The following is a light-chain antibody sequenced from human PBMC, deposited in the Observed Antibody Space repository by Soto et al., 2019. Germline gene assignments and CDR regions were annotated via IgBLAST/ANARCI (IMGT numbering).Light chain of an antibody. CDR3: QQGYSNPWT. CDR1: QSVNNW. J-gene: IGKJ1*01. V-gene: IGKV1-5*01. CDR2: DAS. Sequence: DIQMTQYPSTLSASVGERVTISCRASQSVNNWLAWYQRKPGKAPKLLIHDASTLQSGVPSRFSGSGSGTDFTLSLNSLQPEDFATYYCQQGYSNPWTFGQGTKVDIK.